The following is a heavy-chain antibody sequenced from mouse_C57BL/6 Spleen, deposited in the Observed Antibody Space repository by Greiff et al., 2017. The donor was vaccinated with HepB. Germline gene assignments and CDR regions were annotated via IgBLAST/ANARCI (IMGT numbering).Heavy chain of an antibody. D-gene: IGHD4-1*01. CDR2: ISYDGSN. J-gene: IGHJ4*01. Sequence: VQLKESGPGLVKPSQSLSLTCSVTGYSITSGYYWNWLRQFPGYKLEWMGYISYDGSNNYNPSLKNRISITRDTSKNQFFLKLNSVTTEDTATYYCARRTGTYYYAMDYWGQGTSVTVSS. CDR1: GYSITSGYY. CDR3: ARRTGTYYYAMDY. V-gene: IGHV3-6*01.